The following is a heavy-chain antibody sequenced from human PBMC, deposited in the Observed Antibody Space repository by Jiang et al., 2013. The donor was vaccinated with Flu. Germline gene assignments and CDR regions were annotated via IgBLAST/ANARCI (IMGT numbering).Heavy chain of an antibody. Sequence: PGESLRISCKGSGYSFANSWIGWVRQIPGKGLEWMGIIYPGDSDTTYSPSFQGQVIISADKSISTAYLQWSSLKASDTAMYYCARNLAVAGKEGFDYWGQGTLVTVSS. D-gene: IGHD6-19*01. V-gene: IGHV5-51*01. CDR1: GYSFANSW. CDR3: ARNLAVAGKEGFDY. J-gene: IGHJ4*02. CDR2: IYPGDSDT.